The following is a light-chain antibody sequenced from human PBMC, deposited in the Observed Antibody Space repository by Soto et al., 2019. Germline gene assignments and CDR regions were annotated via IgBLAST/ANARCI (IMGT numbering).Light chain of an antibody. Sequence: EIVLTQSPATLSLSPGERATLSCRASQSVSSYLAWYQHKPGQAPRLLIYDASNRASGIPARFSGSGSGTDFTLTISSLEHEDFAVYYCQQRSNWGINFGPGTKVDIK. J-gene: IGKJ3*01. CDR3: QQRSNWGIN. CDR2: DAS. CDR1: QSVSSY. V-gene: IGKV3-11*01.